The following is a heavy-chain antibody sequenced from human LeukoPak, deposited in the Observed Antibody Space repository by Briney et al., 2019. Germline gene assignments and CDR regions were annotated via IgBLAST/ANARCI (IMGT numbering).Heavy chain of an antibody. V-gene: IGHV3-23*01. CDR3: AKGGYFDFEN. CDR2: ISRSGAT. J-gene: IGHJ3*01. CDR1: GFTFSTHD. D-gene: IGHD3-9*01. Sequence: SGGSLRLSCAASGFTFSTHDMQWVRQAPGKRLEWVAGISRSGATYHTDSVKSRITISRDNSRSTLDLQMNGLRAEDTALYYCAKGGYFDFENWGQGTMVTVSS.